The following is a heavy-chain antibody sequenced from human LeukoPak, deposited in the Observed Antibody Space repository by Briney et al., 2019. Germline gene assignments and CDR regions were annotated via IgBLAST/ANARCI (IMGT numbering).Heavy chain of an antibody. CDR3: ASPRDGSGYNAFDI. D-gene: IGHD3-22*01. J-gene: IGHJ3*02. CDR1: GFTFSTYA. Sequence: GGSLRLSCAASGFTFSTYAMSWVRQAPGKGLEWVSAISGSGGSTYYADSVKGRSTISRDNAKNSLYLQMNSLRAEDTAVYYCASPRDGSGYNAFDIWGQGTMVTVSS. CDR2: ISGSGGST. V-gene: IGHV3-23*01.